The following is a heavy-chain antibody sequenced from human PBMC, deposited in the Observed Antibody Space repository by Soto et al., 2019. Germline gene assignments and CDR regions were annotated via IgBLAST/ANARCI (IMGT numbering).Heavy chain of an antibody. CDR1: GGTFSNYA. J-gene: IGHJ6*02. D-gene: IGHD2-2*01. Sequence: QVQLVQSGAEVRKPGSSVTVSCKASGGTFSNYAISWVRQAPGQGLEWMGGIIPIVGTGSDAKKFQGRVTITADEPTTTAYMELSSLRFEDTAVYYCARVVILVPTASTHYYYHMDVWGPGTTVTVSS. V-gene: IGHV1-69*01. CDR3: ARVVILVPTASTHYYYHMDV. CDR2: IIPIVGTG.